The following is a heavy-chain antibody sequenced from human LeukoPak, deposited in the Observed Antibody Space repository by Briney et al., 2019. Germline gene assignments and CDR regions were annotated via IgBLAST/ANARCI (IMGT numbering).Heavy chain of an antibody. CDR3: GKESMSVAGTVEV. V-gene: IGHV4-4*07. CDR1: GGSISDSY. J-gene: IGHJ4*02. Sequence: SETLSLTCSVSGGSISDSYWGWIRQPAGSGLEWIGRINRNGITRYNPSLGSRVTMSVDPSKNQLSLTLRPVTAADTALYYCGKESMSVAGTVEVWGQGILVTVS. D-gene: IGHD6-19*01. CDR2: INRNGIT.